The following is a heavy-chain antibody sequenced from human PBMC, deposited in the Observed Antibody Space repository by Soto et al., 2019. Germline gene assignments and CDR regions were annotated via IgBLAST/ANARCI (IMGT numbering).Heavy chain of an antibody. Sequence: QVQLVQSGAEVKKPGASVKVSCKASGYTFTSYGISWVRQAPGQGLEWMGWISAYNGNTNYAQKLQGRVTMTTDTATITAYMELRSLRSDATAVYYCARDRPWVVVSKNYSGMDVWGQGTTVTVSS. CDR3: ARDRPWVVVSKNYSGMDV. D-gene: IGHD2-15*01. V-gene: IGHV1-18*04. CDR2: ISAYNGNT. J-gene: IGHJ6*02. CDR1: GYTFTSYG.